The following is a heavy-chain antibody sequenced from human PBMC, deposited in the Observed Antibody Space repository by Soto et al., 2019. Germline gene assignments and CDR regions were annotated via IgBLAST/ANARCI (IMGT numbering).Heavy chain of an antibody. CDR1: GFTFSSYW. V-gene: IGHV3-74*01. Sequence: PVGSLRLSCAASGFTFSSYWMHWVRQAPGKGLVWVSRINSDGSSTSYADSVKGRFTISRDNAKNTLYLQMNSLRAEDTAVYYCARVRAQAVANYWGQGTLVTVSS. CDR2: INSDGSST. D-gene: IGHD6-19*01. CDR3: ARVRAQAVANY. J-gene: IGHJ4*02.